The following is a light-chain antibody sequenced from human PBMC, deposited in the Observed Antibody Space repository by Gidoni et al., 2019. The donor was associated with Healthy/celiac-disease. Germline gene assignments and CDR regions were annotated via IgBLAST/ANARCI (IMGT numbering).Light chain of an antibody. V-gene: IGLV3-21*02. CDR2: DDS. CDR1: HIGSKS. J-gene: IGLJ2*01. Sequence: SYVLTQPPSVSVAPGQTARITCGGNHIGSKSVHWYQQKPGQAPVLVVYDDSDRPSGIPARVSGSNSGNTATLTISRVEAGDEADYYCQVWDSSSDHPVFGGGTKLTVL. CDR3: QVWDSSSDHPV.